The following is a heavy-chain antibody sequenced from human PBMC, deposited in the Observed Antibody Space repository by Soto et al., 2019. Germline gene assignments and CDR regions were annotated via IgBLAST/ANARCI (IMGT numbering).Heavy chain of an antibody. D-gene: IGHD3-22*01. CDR2: IYTSGST. CDR3: ARDSDYYDSSGYYHFDY. V-gene: IGHV4-4*07. Sequence: SETLSLTCTVSGGSISSYYWSWIRQPAGKGLEWIGRIYTSGSTNYNPSLKSRVTMSVDTSKNQFSLKLSSVTAADTAVYYCARDSDYYDSSGYYHFDYWGQGTLVTVSS. CDR1: GGSISSYY. J-gene: IGHJ4*02.